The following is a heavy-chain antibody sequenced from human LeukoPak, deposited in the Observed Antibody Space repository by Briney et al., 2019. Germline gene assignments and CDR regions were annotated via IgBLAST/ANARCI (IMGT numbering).Heavy chain of an antibody. CDR1: NGSISIYY. Sequence: PSETLSLTCTVSNGSISIYYWSWVRQPAGKGLEWIGRISAIGSTNYNPSLKSRVTMSVDTSKNQFSLKLSSVTAADTAVYYCAREITVTRPFDYWGQGTLVTVSS. J-gene: IGHJ4*02. CDR2: ISAIGST. CDR3: AREITVTRPFDY. D-gene: IGHD4-17*01. V-gene: IGHV4-4*07.